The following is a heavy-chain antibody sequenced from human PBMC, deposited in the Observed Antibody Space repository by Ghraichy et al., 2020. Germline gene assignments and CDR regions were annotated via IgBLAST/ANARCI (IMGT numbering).Heavy chain of an antibody. Sequence: SETLSLTCTVSGDSISSYYWSWIRQPAGKGLEWIGRIYTRGSTNYNPSLRSRVTMSVDTSKNQFSLDLSSVTAADTAVYYCARDAGLYDALTGYYYNYGMDVWGRGTTVTVSS. D-gene: IGHD3-9*01. CDR1: GDSISSYY. V-gene: IGHV4-4*07. CDR3: ARDAGLYDALTGYYYNYGMDV. CDR2: IYTRGST. J-gene: IGHJ6*02.